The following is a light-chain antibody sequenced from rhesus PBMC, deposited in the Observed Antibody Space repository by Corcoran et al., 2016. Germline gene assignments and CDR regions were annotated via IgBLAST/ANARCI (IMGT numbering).Light chain of an antibody. CDR2: GAS. J-gene: IGKJ2*01. V-gene: IGKV3-24*04. CDR3: QQSSNLYS. CDR1: QRVGSY. Sequence: ETVVTQSPATLSLSPGERATLSCRASQRVGSYLAWYQQKTGQAPRLLIYGASSRATGIPDRFMGSGAGTDVTLTISSLEPEDVGVYYCQQSSNLYSFGQGTKVEIK.